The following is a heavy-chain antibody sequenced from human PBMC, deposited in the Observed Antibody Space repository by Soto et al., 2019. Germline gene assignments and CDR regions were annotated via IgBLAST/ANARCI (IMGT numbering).Heavy chain of an antibody. CDR1: GGSISSSSYY. Sequence: SETLSLTCTVSGGSISSSSYYWGWIRQPPGKGLEWIGSIYYSGSTYYNPSLKSRVTISVDTSKNQFSLKLGSVTAADTAVYYCARSGGPFTIFGVAAFDYWGQGTLVTVSS. CDR2: IYYSGST. V-gene: IGHV4-39*01. CDR3: ARSGGPFTIFGVAAFDY. D-gene: IGHD3-3*01. J-gene: IGHJ4*02.